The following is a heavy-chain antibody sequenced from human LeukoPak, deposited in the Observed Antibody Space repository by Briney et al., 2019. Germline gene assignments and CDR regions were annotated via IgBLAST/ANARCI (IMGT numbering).Heavy chain of an antibody. D-gene: IGHD3-16*01. CDR3: ARGVGGLGNMDV. V-gene: IGHV3-30*03. J-gene: IGHJ6*03. CDR1: GFTFSSYG. CDR2: ISYDGSNK. Sequence: GGSLRLSCAASGFTFSSYGMHWVRQAPGKGLEWVAVISYDGSNKYYADSVKGRFTISRDNSKNTLYLQMNSLRAEDTAVYFCARGVGGLGNMDVWGKGTTVIISS.